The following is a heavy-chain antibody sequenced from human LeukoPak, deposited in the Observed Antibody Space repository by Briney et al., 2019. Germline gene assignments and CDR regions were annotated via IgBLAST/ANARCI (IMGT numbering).Heavy chain of an antibody. J-gene: IGHJ4*02. CDR1: GFTFSNDA. CDR2: ISASGGTI. D-gene: IGHD5-12*01. Sequence: PGGSLRLSCEASGFTFSNDAMSWVRQAPGKGLEWVSGISASGGTIYYADSVKGRFTISRDNSKNTLYLRMHSLRVEHTAVYYCAKGIYSGYEYYFDFWGQGTLVTVSS. V-gene: IGHV3-23*01. CDR3: AKGIYSGYEYYFDF.